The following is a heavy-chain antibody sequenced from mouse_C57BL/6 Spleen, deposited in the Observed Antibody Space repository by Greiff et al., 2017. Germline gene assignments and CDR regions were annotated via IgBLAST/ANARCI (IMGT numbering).Heavy chain of an antibody. CDR3: ARRGTGFAY. Sequence: VQLQQSGPELVKPGASVKISCKASGYTFTDYYMNWVKQSHGKSLEWIGDINPNNGGTSYNQKFKGKATLTVDKSSSPAYMELRSLTSEDSAVYYCARRGTGFAYWGQGTLVTVSA. J-gene: IGHJ3*01. D-gene: IGHD3-3*01. CDR1: GYTFTDYY. CDR2: INPNNGGT. V-gene: IGHV1-26*01.